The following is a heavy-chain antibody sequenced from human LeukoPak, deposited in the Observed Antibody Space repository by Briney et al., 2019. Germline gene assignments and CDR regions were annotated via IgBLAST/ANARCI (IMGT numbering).Heavy chain of an antibody. D-gene: IGHD3-22*01. CDR1: GVTFSNYW. J-gene: IGHJ5*02. CDR2: IKPDVSEI. V-gene: IGHV3-7*01. Sequence: GGTLRLSCAASGVTFSNYWMSWGRQAPGKGVGRVANIKPDVSEINYVDSARGGLTISRDNAKNSLYLQMNSLRAEDTAVYYCARDLGQYYDTSDNCFDHWGQGTLVTVSS. CDR3: ARDLGQYYDTSDNCFDH.